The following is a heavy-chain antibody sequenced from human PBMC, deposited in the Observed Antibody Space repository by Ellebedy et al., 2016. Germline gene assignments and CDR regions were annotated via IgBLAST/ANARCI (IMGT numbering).Heavy chain of an antibody. D-gene: IGHD3-10*01. J-gene: IGHJ6*03. V-gene: IGHV4-39*07. Sequence: SETLSLXCTVSGGSISSSSYYWSWIRQPPGKGLEWIGEINHSGSTNYNPSLKSRVTISVDTSKNQFSLKLSSVTAADTAVYYCARAVRSPPRAAYYYMDVWGKGTTVTVSS. CDR3: ARAVRSPPRAAYYYMDV. CDR2: INHSGST. CDR1: GGSISSSSYY.